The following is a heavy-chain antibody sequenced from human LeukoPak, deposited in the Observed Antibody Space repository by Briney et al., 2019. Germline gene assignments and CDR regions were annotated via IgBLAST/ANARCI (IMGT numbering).Heavy chain of an antibody. CDR1: GYTFTSYA. V-gene: IGHV1-8*02. D-gene: IGHD2-21*01. J-gene: IGHJ3*02. CDR3: ARGSIVGPPAFDI. Sequence: GASVKLSCKASGYTFTSYAINWVRQATGQGLEWMGWMNPNSGNTGYAQKFQGRVTMTRNTSISTAYIELSSLRSKDTAVYYCARGSIVGPPAFDIWGQGTMVTVSS. CDR2: MNPNSGNT.